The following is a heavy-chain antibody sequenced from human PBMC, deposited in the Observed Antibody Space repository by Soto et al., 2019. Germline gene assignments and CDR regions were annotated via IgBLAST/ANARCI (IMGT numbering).Heavy chain of an antibody. CDR3: ARDPNGSHAYYYYYYMDV. D-gene: IGHD6-25*01. Sequence: GGSLRLSCAASGFTFSSYGMHWVRQAPGKGLEWVAVIWYDGSNKYYADSVKGRFTISRDNSKNTLYLQMNSLRAEDTAVYYCARDPNGSHAYYYYYYMDVWGKGTTVTVSS. CDR2: IWYDGSNK. V-gene: IGHV3-33*01. CDR1: GFTFSSYG. J-gene: IGHJ6*03.